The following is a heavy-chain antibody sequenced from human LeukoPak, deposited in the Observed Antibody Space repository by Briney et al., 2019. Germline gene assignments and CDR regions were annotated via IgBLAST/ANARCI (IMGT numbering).Heavy chain of an antibody. CDR2: INPNSGGT. Sequence: ASVKVSCKASGYTFTGYYMHWVRQAPGQGLEWMGWINPNSGGTNYAQKFQGRVTMTGDTSISTAYMELSSLRSDDTAVYYCARLYSGYGNYYYYMDVWGKGTTVTVSS. CDR1: GYTFTGYY. D-gene: IGHD5-12*01. J-gene: IGHJ6*03. CDR3: ARLYSGYGNYYYYMDV. V-gene: IGHV1-2*02.